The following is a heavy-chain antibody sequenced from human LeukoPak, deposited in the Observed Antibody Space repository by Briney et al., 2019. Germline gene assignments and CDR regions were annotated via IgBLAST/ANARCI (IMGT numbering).Heavy chain of an antibody. Sequence: GSLRLSCTVSGGSFSGTTYYWGWIRQPPGKGLEWIGSISYVGSTYYNPSLKSRVTISVDTSKNQFSLKLSSVTAADTAVYYCARDYYYYGMDVWGQGTTVTVSS. V-gene: IGHV4-39*07. J-gene: IGHJ6*02. CDR1: GGSFSGTTYY. CDR2: ISYVGST. CDR3: ARDYYYYGMDV.